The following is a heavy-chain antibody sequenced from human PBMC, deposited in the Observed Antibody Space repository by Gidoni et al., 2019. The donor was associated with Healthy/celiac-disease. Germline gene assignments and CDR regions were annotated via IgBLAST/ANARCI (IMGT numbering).Heavy chain of an antibody. Sequence: QVQLQESGPGLVQPSQTLFLTCTFSGVSISSGGYYWSWIRQHPGKGLEWIGYIFSSGSTYSNPSLKSRVTISVDTSKNQFSLKLSSVTAADTAVYYCARDHSGSYYYYGMDVWGQGTTVTVSS. D-gene: IGHD1-26*01. J-gene: IGHJ6*02. V-gene: IGHV4-31*03. CDR2: IFSSGST. CDR3: ARDHSGSYYYYGMDV. CDR1: GVSISSGGYY.